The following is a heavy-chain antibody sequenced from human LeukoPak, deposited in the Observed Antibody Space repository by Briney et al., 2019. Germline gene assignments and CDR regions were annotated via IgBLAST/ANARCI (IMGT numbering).Heavy chain of an antibody. CDR1: GYIFGDYY. J-gene: IGHJ4*02. V-gene: IGHV1-2*02. D-gene: IGHD6-13*01. CDR3: ARGAEAETSPLDF. Sequence: GAAVKVSCKASGYIFGDYYMHWGRQAPGQGLEWLGWINPKRGAADYAQQFRGRGTMTRDTSINTDYMEMKRVTSDDTAVYYCARGAEAETSPLDFWGQGTMVTVSS. CDR2: INPKRGAA.